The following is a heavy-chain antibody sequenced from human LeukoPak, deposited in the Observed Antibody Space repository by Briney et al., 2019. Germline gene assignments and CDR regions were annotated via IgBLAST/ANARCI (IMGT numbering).Heavy chain of an antibody. D-gene: IGHD2-2*01. CDR1: GGSISSGGYS. Sequence: SETLSLTCAVSGGSISSGGYSWSWIRQPPGKGLEWIGYIYHSGSTYYNPSLKSRVTMSVDTSKNKVSLKLSSVTAADTAVYYCARGYRVVVPAAMIVGHWFDPWGQGTLVTVSS. CDR3: ARGYRVVVPAAMIVGHWFDP. J-gene: IGHJ5*02. V-gene: IGHV4-30-2*01. CDR2: IYHSGST.